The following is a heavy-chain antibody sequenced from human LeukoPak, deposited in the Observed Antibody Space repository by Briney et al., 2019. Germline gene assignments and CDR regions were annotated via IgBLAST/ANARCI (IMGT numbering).Heavy chain of an antibody. CDR3: ARLRVSVVVPAGPQKSRVDYYYGMDV. CDR2: MNPNSGNT. V-gene: IGHV1-8*02. CDR1: GGTFSSYA. J-gene: IGHJ6*02. Sequence: ASVKVSCKASGGTFSSYAISWVRQAPGQGLEWMGWMNPNSGNTGYAQKFQGRVTMTRNTSISTAYMELSSLRSEDTAVYYCARLRVSVVVPAGPQKSRVDYYYGMDVWGQGTTVTVSS. D-gene: IGHD2-2*01.